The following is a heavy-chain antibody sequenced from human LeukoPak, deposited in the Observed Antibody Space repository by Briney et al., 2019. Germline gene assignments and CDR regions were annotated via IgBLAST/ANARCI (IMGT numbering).Heavy chain of an antibody. CDR3: ARDMARGRLRYFDWHKNWFDP. D-gene: IGHD3-9*01. Sequence: SETLSLTCTVSGGSISSSSYYWGWIRQPPGKGLEWIGSIYYSGSTYYNPSLKSRVTISVDTSKNQFSLKLSSVTAADTAVYYCARDMARGRLRYFDWHKNWFDPWGQGTLVTVSS. J-gene: IGHJ5*02. CDR2: IYYSGST. CDR1: GGSISSSSYY. V-gene: IGHV4-39*07.